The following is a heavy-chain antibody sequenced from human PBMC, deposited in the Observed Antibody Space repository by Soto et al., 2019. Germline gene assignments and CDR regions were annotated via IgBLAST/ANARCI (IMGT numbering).Heavy chain of an antibody. CDR1: GVTFSSYA. Sequence: EVQLLESGGGLVQPGGSLRLSCATSGVTFSSYAMSRVRQAPGKGLEGVSVISGSGGTTYYADAVKGRFTISRDNSKNTLYLQINSLRAEDTALYYCAKQQGSGTPNYYYSMDVWGQGTTVTVSS. CDR3: AKQQGSGTPNYYYSMDV. V-gene: IGHV3-23*01. CDR2: ISGSGGTT. J-gene: IGHJ6*02. D-gene: IGHD6-13*01.